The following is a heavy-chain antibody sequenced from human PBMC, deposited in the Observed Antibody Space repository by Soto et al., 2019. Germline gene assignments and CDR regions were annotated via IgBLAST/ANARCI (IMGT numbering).Heavy chain of an antibody. Sequence: GGSLRLSFMASGFTVSGSYMTWVRHAPGKVLDWVSVMYSTGAAEHAVSVSGRFTVSKDITENMFYLQMTSLRAEDTATYYWCGTFGGPFLYYGMDVWGHGSTVTVSS. CDR1: GFTVSGSY. CDR3: CGTFGGPFLYYGMDV. CDR2: MYSTGAA. V-gene: IGHV3-53*01. J-gene: IGHJ6*02. D-gene: IGHD3-10*01.